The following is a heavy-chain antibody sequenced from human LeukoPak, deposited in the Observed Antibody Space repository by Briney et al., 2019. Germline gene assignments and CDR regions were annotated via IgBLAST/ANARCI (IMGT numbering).Heavy chain of an antibody. J-gene: IGHJ4*02. V-gene: IGHV1-2*02. D-gene: IGHD5-24*01. CDR3: ARRWLQAFDY. CDR1: GYTFTGYY. CDR2: INPNSGGT. Sequence: GASVKVSCKASGYTFTGYYMHWVRQAPGQGLEWMGWINPNSGGTNYAQKFQGRVTMTEDTSTDTAYMELSSLRSEDTAVYYCARRWLQAFDYWGQGTLVTVSS.